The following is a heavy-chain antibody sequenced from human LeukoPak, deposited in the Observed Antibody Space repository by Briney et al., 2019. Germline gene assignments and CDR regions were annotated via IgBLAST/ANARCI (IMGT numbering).Heavy chain of an antibody. CDR3: ARRAMGATSFDY. CDR1: GFAFSDYY. V-gene: IGHV3-11*04. Sequence: GGSLRLSCAASGFAFSDYYMTWVRQAPGKGLEWVSYISSSSNTVYYADSVKGRLTVSRDNANNSLYVQMTNLRAEDTAVYYCARRAMGATSFDYWGQGTLVTVSS. CDR2: ISSSSNTV. J-gene: IGHJ4*02. D-gene: IGHD1-26*01.